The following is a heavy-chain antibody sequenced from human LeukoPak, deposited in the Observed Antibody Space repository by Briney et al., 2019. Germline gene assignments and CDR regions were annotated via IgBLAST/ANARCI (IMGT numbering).Heavy chain of an antibody. CDR3: ARVPPYYYDSSGSWYFDL. CDR1: GFTFSSYS. D-gene: IGHD3-22*01. J-gene: IGHJ2*01. V-gene: IGHV3-21*01. CDR2: ISSSSSYI. Sequence: GGSLRLSYAASGFTFSSYSMNWVRQAPGKGLEWVSSISSSSSYIYYADSVKGRFTISRDNAKNSLYLQMNSLRAEDTAVYYCARVPPYYYDSSGSWYFDLWGRGTLVTVSS.